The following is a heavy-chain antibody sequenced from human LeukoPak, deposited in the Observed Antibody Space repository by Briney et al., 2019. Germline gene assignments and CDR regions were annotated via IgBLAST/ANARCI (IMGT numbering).Heavy chain of an antibody. CDR3: ARLAYCGGDCFSGLNPFDY. CDR2: VKQDGSEK. Sequence: GRSLRLSCAASGFTFSSYWMSWVRQAPGQGREWVANVKQDGSEKYYVDSVKGRFTISRENAKNSLYLQMNSLRPVDTAVYYCARLAYCGGDCFSGLNPFDYWGQGALVTVYS. J-gene: IGHJ4*02. D-gene: IGHD2-21*01. V-gene: IGHV3-7*01. CDR1: GFTFSSYW.